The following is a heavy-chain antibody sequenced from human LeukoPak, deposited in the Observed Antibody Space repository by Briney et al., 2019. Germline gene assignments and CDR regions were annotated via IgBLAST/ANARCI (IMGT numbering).Heavy chain of an antibody. Sequence: ASVKVSCKASGYTFTSYGINWVRQATGQGLEWMGWMNPNSGNTGYAQKFQGRVTMTRNTSISTAYMELSSLRSEDTAVYYCARGRILYRWFDPWGQGTLVTVSS. CDR1: GYTFTSYG. J-gene: IGHJ5*02. CDR3: ARGRILYRWFDP. D-gene: IGHD2-8*01. CDR2: MNPNSGNT. V-gene: IGHV1-8*01.